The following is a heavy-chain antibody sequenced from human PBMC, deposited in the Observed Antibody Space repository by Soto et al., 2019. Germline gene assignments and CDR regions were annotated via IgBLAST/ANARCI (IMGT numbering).Heavy chain of an antibody. J-gene: IGHJ6*02. CDR1: GFTFSSYA. CDR2: ISGSGGST. D-gene: IGHD3-3*01. CDR3: AKDPIRFLEWFPSYYYYGMDA. V-gene: IGHV3-23*01. Sequence: LRLSCAASGFTFSSYAMSWVRQAPGKGLEWVSAISGSGGSTYYADSVKGRFTISRDNSKNTLYLQMNSLRAEDTAVYYCAKDPIRFLEWFPSYYYYGMDAWGQGTTVTVSS.